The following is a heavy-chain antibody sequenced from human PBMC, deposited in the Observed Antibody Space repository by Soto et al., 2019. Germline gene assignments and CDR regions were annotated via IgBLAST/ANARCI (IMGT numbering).Heavy chain of an antibody. V-gene: IGHV3-33*01. CDR1: GFTFSSYG. CDR2: IWYDGSNK. D-gene: IGHD4-4*01. Sequence: QVQLVESGGGVVQPGRSLRLSCAASGFTFSSYGMHWVRQAPGKGLEWVAVIWYDGSNKYYADSVKGRFTISRDNSKNTLYLQMNSLRAEDTAVYYCASDVTTPDYYYYMDVWGKGTTVTVSS. J-gene: IGHJ6*03. CDR3: ASDVTTPDYYYYMDV.